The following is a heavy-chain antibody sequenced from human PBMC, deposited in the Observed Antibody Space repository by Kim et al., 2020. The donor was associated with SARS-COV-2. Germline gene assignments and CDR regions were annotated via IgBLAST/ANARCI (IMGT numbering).Heavy chain of an antibody. D-gene: IGHD3-10*01. CDR1: DGSISSYY. CDR2: IYYSGST. Sequence: SETLSLTCTVSDGSISSYYWSWIRQPPGKGLEWIGYIYYSGSTSYNPSLKSRVTMSLDTSENQFSLKLSSVTGADTAVYYCARAGSRYASGTPRFFDYCGQGNLVTVSS. J-gene: IGHJ4*02. V-gene: IGHV4-59*13. CDR3: ARAGSRYASGTPRFFDY.